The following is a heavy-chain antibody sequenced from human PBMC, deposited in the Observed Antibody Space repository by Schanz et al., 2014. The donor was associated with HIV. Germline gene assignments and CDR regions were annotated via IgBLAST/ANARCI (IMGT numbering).Heavy chain of an antibody. J-gene: IGHJ4*02. V-gene: IGHV3-30*18. D-gene: IGHD4-17*01. CDR3: AKDDYGGNRAVGIFDY. CDR1: GFTFSIYG. CDR2: ISYDGSNK. Sequence: QVQLVESGGGVVQPGRSLRLSCAASGFTFSIYGMHWVRQAPGKGLEWVAVISYDGSNKYYADSVKGRFTISRDNSKNTLYLQMNSLRAEDTAVYYCAKDDYGGNRAVGIFDYWGQGPLVTVSS.